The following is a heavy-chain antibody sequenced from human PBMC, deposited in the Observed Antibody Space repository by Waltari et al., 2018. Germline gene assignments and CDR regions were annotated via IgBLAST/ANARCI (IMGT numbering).Heavy chain of an antibody. V-gene: IGHV4-39*07. CDR2: IYYSGST. CDR3: ARGGRGSSDMDV. Sequence: QLQLQESGPGLVKPSETLSLTCTVSGGSISSSSYYWGWIRQPPGKGLEWIGIIYYSGSTYYNPALKSRVTISVDTSKNQFSLKLSSVTAADTAVYYCARGGRGSSDMDVWGKGTTVTISS. J-gene: IGHJ6*03. CDR1: GGSISSSSYY. D-gene: IGHD1-26*01.